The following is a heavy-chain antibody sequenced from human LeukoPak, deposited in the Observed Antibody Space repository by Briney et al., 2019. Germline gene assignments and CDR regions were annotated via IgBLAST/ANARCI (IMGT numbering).Heavy chain of an antibody. Sequence: GRSLRLSCAASGFTFRGNGMHWVRQAPGKGLEWVSAISGSGGSTYYADSVKGRFTISRDNSKNTLYLQMNSLRAEDTAVYYCAKASQPLLWFGESFDYWGQGTLVTVSS. CDR1: GFTFRGNG. CDR2: ISGSGGST. V-gene: IGHV3-23*01. D-gene: IGHD3-10*01. J-gene: IGHJ4*02. CDR3: AKASQPLLWFGESFDY.